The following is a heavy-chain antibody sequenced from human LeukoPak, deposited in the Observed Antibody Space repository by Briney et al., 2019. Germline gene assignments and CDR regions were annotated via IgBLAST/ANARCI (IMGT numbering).Heavy chain of an antibody. D-gene: IGHD2-2*02. Sequence: PGGSLRLSCAASGFTFSNYWMHWVRQVPGKGLVWVSRINNDGSGTTYADSVKGRFTISRDNAKNTLYLQMNSLRVEDTAVYYCTSLYLTDVWGKGPRSPSPQ. J-gene: IGHJ6*01. CDR1: GFTFSNYW. CDR3: TSLYLTDV. V-gene: IGHV3-74*01. CDR2: INNDGSGT.